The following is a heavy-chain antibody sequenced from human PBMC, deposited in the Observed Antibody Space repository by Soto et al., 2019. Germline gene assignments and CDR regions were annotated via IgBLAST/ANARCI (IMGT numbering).Heavy chain of an antibody. CDR1: GFTVSDYS. D-gene: IGHD2-21*01. Sequence: PGGSLRLSCTASGFTVSDYSVNWVRQAPGKGLEWISYTSSTGDLILYADSVKGRFTIARDIAKNSLYLQMDSLRDDDSAVYYCATWAIAVGGEGVWGQGTLVTVSS. V-gene: IGHV3-48*02. J-gene: IGHJ4*02. CDR3: ATWAIAVGGEGV. CDR2: TSSTGDLI.